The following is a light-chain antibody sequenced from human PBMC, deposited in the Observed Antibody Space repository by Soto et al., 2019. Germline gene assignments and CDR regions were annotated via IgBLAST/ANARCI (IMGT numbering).Light chain of an antibody. J-gene: IGLJ1*01. CDR2: DVS. CDR3: NSYTSRTRI. V-gene: IGLV2-14*01. CDR1: SSDVGAYNY. Sequence: QSALTQPASVSGSPGQSITFSCTGTSSDVGAYNYVSWYQQHPGKAPKLMIYDVSYRPAGVSNRFSGSKSGNTASLTISGLQAEDEADYYCNSYTSRTRIFGTGTKLTVL.